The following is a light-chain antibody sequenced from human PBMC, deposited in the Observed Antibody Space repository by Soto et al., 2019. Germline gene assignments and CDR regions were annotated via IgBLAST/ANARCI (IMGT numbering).Light chain of an antibody. Sequence: DVVMTQSPLSLPVTLGQPGSISCRSSQSLVHSNGGTFLNWFQQRPGQSPRRLIYKVSNRDSGVPDRFSGSASGTHFTLKISRVEAEDVRVYYCVQATHWPYTFGQGTKLEIK. CDR3: VQATHWPYT. CDR1: QSLVHSNGGTF. J-gene: IGKJ2*01. V-gene: IGKV2-30*02. CDR2: KVS.